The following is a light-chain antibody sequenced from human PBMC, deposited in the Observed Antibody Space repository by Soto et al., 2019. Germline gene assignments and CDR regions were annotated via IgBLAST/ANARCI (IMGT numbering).Light chain of an antibody. Sequence: QSALTQPASVSGSPGQSITISCTGTSSDVGGYNYVSWYQQHPGKAPKLMIYDVNNRPSGVSNRFSGSKSGNTASLTISGLRAEDEADYYCSSYTGRSTYVVFGGGTKVTVL. CDR2: DVN. J-gene: IGLJ2*01. V-gene: IGLV2-14*03. CDR1: SSDVGGYNY. CDR3: SSYTGRSTYVV.